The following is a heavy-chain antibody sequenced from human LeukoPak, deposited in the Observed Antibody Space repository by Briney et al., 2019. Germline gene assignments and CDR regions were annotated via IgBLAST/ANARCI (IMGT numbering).Heavy chain of an antibody. J-gene: IGHJ4*02. CDR2: ISSSGSTI. CDR3: ASLYKNYFDY. Sequence: GGSLRLSCAASGFTFSSYGMNWVRQAPGKGLEWVSYISSSGSTIYYADSVKGRFTISRDNAKNSLYLQMNSLRAEDTAVYYCASLYKNYFDYWGQGTLVTVSS. D-gene: IGHD1-14*01. CDR1: GFTFSSYG. V-gene: IGHV3-48*03.